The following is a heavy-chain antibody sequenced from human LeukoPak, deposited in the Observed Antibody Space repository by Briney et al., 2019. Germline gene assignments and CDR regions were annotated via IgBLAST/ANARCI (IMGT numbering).Heavy chain of an antibody. D-gene: IGHD1-1*01. J-gene: IGHJ3*02. CDR3: ARDTTVLQAFDI. CDR1: GYTFTSYD. Sequence: ASVKVSCKASGYTFTSYDINWVRQATGQGLEWMGWMNPNSGNTGYAQKFQGRVTMTRNTSISTAYMELSSLRSEDTAVYYCARDTTVLQAFDIWGQGTMVTVSS. CDR2: MNPNSGNT. V-gene: IGHV1-8*01.